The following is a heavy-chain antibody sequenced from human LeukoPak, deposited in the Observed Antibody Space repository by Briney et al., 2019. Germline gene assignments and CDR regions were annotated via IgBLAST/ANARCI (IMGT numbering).Heavy chain of an antibody. V-gene: IGHV3-74*01. D-gene: IGHD3-3*01. CDR2: IKGDGIST. Sequence: GSLRLSCAASGFTFSSYAMHWVRHAPGQGLVWVSRIKGDGISTNYADSVKGRFTISRDIAKNTLYPQMNSLRAEDTGVYYCAKDHYWSIDYWGRGTLVTVSS. J-gene: IGHJ4*02. CDR1: GFTFSSYA. CDR3: AKDHYWSIDY.